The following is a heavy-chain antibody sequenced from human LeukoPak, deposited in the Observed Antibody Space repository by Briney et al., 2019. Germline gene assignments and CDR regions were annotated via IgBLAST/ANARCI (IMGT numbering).Heavy chain of an antibody. CDR2: ISAYNGNT. CDR3: ARVGDYVWGMYYLDN. V-gene: IGHV1-18*01. J-gene: IGHJ4*02. D-gene: IGHD3-16*01. Sequence: GASVKVSCKASGYTFTSYGISWVRQAPGQGLEWMGWISAYNGNTNYAQKLQGRVTMTTDTSTSTAYMEMSRLRSDDTAVYYCARVGDYVWGMYYLDNWGQGTLVTVSS. CDR1: GYTFTSYG.